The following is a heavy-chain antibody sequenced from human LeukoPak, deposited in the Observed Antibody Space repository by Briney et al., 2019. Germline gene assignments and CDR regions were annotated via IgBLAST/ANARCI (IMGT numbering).Heavy chain of an antibody. J-gene: IGHJ4*02. D-gene: IGHD3-22*01. CDR2: IYYSGST. Sequence: PSETLSLTCTVSGGSISSGDYYWSWIRQPPGKGLEWIGYIYYSGSTYYNPSLKSRVTISEDTSKNQFSLKLSSVTAADTAVYYCARTYYYDSSGYIHFDYWGQGTLVTVSS. V-gene: IGHV4-30-4*08. CDR1: GGSISSGDYY. CDR3: ARTYYYDSSGYIHFDY.